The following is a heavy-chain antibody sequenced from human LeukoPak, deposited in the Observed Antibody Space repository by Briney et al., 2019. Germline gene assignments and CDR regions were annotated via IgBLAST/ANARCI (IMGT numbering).Heavy chain of an antibody. D-gene: IGHD3-10*01. Sequence: SETLSLTCAVYGGSFSGYYWSWIRQPPGKGLEWIGEINHSGSTNYNPSLKSRVTISVDTSKNQFSLKLSSVTAADTAVYYCARHVLLWFGELLYQSNWFDPWGQGTLVTVS. CDR2: INHSGST. V-gene: IGHV4-34*01. CDR3: ARHVLLWFGELLYQSNWFDP. J-gene: IGHJ5*02. CDR1: GGSFSGYY.